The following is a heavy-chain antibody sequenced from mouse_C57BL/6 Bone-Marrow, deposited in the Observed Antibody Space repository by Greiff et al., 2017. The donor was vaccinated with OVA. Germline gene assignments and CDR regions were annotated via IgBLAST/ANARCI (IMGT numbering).Heavy chain of an antibody. D-gene: IGHD1-1*01. J-gene: IGHJ1*03. CDR1: GYTFTDCY. V-gene: IGHV1-75*01. CDR3: ARYLWASYCSSYFGV. CDR2: IIPGSGST. Sequence: VQLMESGPGLVKPGASVKISCKASGYTFTDCYINWGKQRPGEGLEWSGWIIPGSGSTYYNEKFKGQATLTVDKSTSTVYLLLSSLTSEDSAVYFCARYLWASYCSSYFGVWGTGATVTVSS.